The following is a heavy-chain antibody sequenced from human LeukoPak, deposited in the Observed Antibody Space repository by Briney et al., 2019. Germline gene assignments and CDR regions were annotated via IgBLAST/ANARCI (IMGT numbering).Heavy chain of an antibody. J-gene: IGHJ4*02. V-gene: IGHV3-11*04. CDR1: GFSFRDRY. CDR2: ISPNSDNI. Sequence: GGSLRLSCAATGFSFRDRYMSWIRQAPGKGMEWVAYISPNSDNIHYADSVKGRFTISRDNAKNSLFLQVNSLRAEDTAVCYCVRETGWLFAFWGQGTLVIVSS. D-gene: IGHD5-12*01. CDR3: VRETGWLFAF.